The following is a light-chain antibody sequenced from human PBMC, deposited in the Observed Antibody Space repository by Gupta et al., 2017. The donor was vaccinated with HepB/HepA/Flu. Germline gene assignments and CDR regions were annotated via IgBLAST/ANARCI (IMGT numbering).Light chain of an antibody. CDR2: DNN. J-gene: IGLJ2*01. Sequence: QSVLTQPPSVSAASGQKVTISCSASNSNIGNNYVFWYQQVPATYPKRPIYDNNKRPSGIPDRFSAAKSGTSATVATTGLQAGEGADYYWGTEDRSTSVVVFGGGTKLTVL. V-gene: IGLV1-51*01. CDR3: GTEDRSTSVVV. CDR1: NSNIGNNY.